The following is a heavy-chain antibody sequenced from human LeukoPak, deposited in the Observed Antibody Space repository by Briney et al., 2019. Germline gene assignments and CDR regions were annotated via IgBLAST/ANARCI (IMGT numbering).Heavy chain of an antibody. CDR3: VGCSPPGVDYYYMDV. Sequence: ASVKVSCKASGYTFTSYYMHWVRQAPGQGLECMGIINPSGGSTSYAQKFQGRVTMTRDMSTSTVYMELSSLRSEDTAVYYCVGCSPPGVDYYYMDVWGKGTTVTVSS. CDR1: GYTFTSYY. J-gene: IGHJ6*03. V-gene: IGHV1-46*01. CDR2: INPSGGST. D-gene: IGHD1-14*01.